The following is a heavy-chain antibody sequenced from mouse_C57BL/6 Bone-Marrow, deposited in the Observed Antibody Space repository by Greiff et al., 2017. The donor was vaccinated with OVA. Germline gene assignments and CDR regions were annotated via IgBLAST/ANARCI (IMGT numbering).Heavy chain of an antibody. CDR2: IYPSDSET. CDR3: ARGITTVHYAMDY. J-gene: IGHJ4*01. CDR1: GYTFTSYW. V-gene: IGHV1-61*01. Sequence: QVQLQQSGAELVRPGSSVKLSCKASGYTFTSYWMDWVKQRPGQGLEWIGNIYPSDSETHYNQKFKDKATLTVDKSSSTAYMQLSSLTSEDSAVYYCARGITTVHYAMDYWGQGTSVTVSS. D-gene: IGHD1-1*01.